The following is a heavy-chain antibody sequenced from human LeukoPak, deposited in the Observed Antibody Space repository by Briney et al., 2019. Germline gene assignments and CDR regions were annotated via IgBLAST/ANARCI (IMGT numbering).Heavy chain of an antibody. J-gene: IGHJ4*02. Sequence: ASVKVSCKASGYTFTGYYMHWVRQAPGQGLEWMGWINPHSGGTNYAQKFQGRVTMTRDMSISTAYMELTRLRSDDTAVYYCARIMMWNYFDYWGQGTLVTVSS. CDR2: INPHSGGT. V-gene: IGHV1-2*02. D-gene: IGHD2-8*01. CDR3: ARIMMWNYFDY. CDR1: GYTFTGYY.